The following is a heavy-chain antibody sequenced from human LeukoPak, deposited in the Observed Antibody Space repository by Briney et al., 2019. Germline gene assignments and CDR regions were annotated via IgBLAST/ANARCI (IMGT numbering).Heavy chain of an antibody. Sequence: GGSLRLSCAASGFTFSQYWMSWVRQAPGKGLEWVANIKHDGSEKQDGSEKNYVDSVKGRFTISRDNAKNSLYLQMNNLRAEDTAVYYCARSGRGVDSFYLYMDVWGKGTTVTVSS. CDR1: GFTFSQYW. J-gene: IGHJ6*03. V-gene: IGHV3-7*01. CDR3: ARSGRGVDSFYLYMDV. D-gene: IGHD3-10*01. CDR2: IKHDGSEKQDGSEK.